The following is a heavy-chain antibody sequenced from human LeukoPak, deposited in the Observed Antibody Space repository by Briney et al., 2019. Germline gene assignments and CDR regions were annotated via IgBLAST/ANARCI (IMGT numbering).Heavy chain of an antibody. V-gene: IGHV3-48*03. CDR1: GFTFSSYE. D-gene: IGHD2-2*01. CDR3: AREDCSSSSCYLAVYGLDV. CDR2: ISSSGSTI. Sequence: PGGSLRLSCAASGFTFSSYEMNWVRQAPGKGPEWVSYISSSGSTIYYADSVKGRFTISRDNAKNSLYLQMNSLRAEDTAVYYCAREDCSSSSCYLAVYGLDVWGQGTTVTVSS. J-gene: IGHJ6*02.